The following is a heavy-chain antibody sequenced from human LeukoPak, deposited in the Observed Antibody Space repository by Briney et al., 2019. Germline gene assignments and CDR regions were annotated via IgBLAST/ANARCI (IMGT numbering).Heavy chain of an antibody. D-gene: IGHD3-3*01. J-gene: IGHJ5*02. Sequence: GGSLRLSCAASGFTVSSNYMSWVRQAPGKGLEWVSVIYSGGSTYYADSVKGRFTISRDNSKNTLYLQMNSLRAEDTAVYYCARSSGRHNWFDPWGQGTLVTVSS. CDR1: GFTVSSNY. CDR3: ARSSGRHNWFDP. V-gene: IGHV3-53*01. CDR2: IYSGGST.